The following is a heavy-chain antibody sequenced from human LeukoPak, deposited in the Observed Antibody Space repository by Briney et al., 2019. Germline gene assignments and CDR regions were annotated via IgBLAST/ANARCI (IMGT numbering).Heavy chain of an antibody. CDR1: GFTFSSYS. D-gene: IGHD6-19*01. V-gene: IGHV3-21*01. J-gene: IGHJ4*02. CDR2: ISSTSSFM. CDR3: ARGLAAMANTIGDS. Sequence: GGSLRLSCAASGFTFSSYSMNWVRQAPGKGLEWVSSISSTSSFMYYADSVKGRFTISRDNAKNSLYLQMNSLRVEDSAVYYCARGLAAMANTIGDSWGQGTLVTVSS.